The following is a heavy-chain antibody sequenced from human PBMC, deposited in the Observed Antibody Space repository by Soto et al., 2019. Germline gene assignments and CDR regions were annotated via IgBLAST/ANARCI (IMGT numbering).Heavy chain of an antibody. CDR2: ISGSGDTT. Sequence: GGSLRLSCAASGFTFSSYGMSWVRQAPGKGLEWVSAISGSGDTTYYADSVKGRFTIPRHNSKNTLYLQMNSLRAEDTAVYYCARFGRFGDIEYGMDVWGQGTTVTVSS. D-gene: IGHD3-10*01. CDR3: ARFGRFGDIEYGMDV. J-gene: IGHJ6*02. CDR1: GFTFSSYG. V-gene: IGHV3-23*01.